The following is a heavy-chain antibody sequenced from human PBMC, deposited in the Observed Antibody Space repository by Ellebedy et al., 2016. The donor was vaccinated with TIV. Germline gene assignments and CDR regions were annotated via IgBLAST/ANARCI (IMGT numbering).Heavy chain of an antibody. J-gene: IGHJ3*01. CDR3: ALGDLGDDATDH. V-gene: IGHV3-15*01. Sequence: GGSLRLSXAASGFTFSVGWMSWVRQAPGKGLEWVGRIKSKTDGETTDYTAPVRGRFTISRDDSKNTVYLQMNSLKTEDTALYYCALGDLGDDATDHWGQGTVVTVSS. CDR2: IKSKTDGETT. D-gene: IGHD2-21*02. CDR1: GFTFSVGW.